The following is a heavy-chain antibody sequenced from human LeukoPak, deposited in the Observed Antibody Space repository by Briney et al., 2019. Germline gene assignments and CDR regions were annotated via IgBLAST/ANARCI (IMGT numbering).Heavy chain of an antibody. Sequence: ASVKVSCKASGYTFTSYYMHWVRQAPGQGLEWMGIINPSGGSTSYAQKFQGRVAMTEDTSTDTAYMELSSLRSEDTAVYYCATVAPEDYYFDYWGQGTLVTVSS. J-gene: IGHJ4*02. CDR2: INPSGGST. D-gene: IGHD3/OR15-3a*01. CDR1: GYTFTSYY. CDR3: ATVAPEDYYFDY. V-gene: IGHV1-46*01.